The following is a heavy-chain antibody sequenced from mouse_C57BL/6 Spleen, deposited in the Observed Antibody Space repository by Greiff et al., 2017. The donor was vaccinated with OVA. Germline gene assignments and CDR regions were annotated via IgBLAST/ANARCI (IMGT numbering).Heavy chain of an antibody. CDR3: ARYGSSYGDYFDY. J-gene: IGHJ2*01. CDR2: INYDGSST. Sequence: EVQVVESEGGLVQPGSSMKLSCTASGFTFSDYYMAWVRQVPEKGLEWVANINYDGSSTYYLDSLKSRFIISRDNAKNILYLQMSSLKSEDTATYYCARYGSSYGDYFDYWGQGTTLTVSS. D-gene: IGHD1-1*01. CDR1: GFTFSDYY. V-gene: IGHV5-16*01.